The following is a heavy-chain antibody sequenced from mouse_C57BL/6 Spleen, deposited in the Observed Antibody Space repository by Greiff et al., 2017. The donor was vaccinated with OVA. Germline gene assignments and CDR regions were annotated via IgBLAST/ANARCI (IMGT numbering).Heavy chain of an antibody. CDR2: INPSTGGT. CDR3: AREDYYGLASGYFDV. Sequence: VQLQQSGPELVKPGASVKISCKASGYSFTGYYMNWVKQSPEKSLEWIGEINPSTGGTTYNQKFKAKATLTVDKSSSTAYMQLKSLTTEDAAVYYCAREDYYGLASGYFDVWGTGTTVTVSS. D-gene: IGHD1-1*01. CDR1: GYSFTGYY. V-gene: IGHV1-42*01. J-gene: IGHJ1*03.